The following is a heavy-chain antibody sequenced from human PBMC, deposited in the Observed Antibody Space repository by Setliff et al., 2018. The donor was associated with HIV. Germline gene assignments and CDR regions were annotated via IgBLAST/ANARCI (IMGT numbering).Heavy chain of an antibody. D-gene: IGHD2-15*01. J-gene: IGHJ6*03. Sequence: SVKVSCKASGGTFTTFRVSWVRQAPGQGPEWMGGIIPTLVSTRYRKKFEDRLTITADVSTATVYMELTRLTSEDTAVFYCASVSGDCSGDVCSSPYGFFYDMAVCGKGTAVTV. CDR3: ASVSGDCSGDVCSSPYGFFYDMAV. V-gene: IGHV1-69*13. CDR2: IIPTLVST. CDR1: GGTFTTFR.